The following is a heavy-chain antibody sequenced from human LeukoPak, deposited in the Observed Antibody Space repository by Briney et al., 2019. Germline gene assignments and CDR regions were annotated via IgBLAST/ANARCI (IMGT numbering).Heavy chain of an antibody. CDR2: IIPIFGTA. D-gene: IGHD3-22*01. V-gene: IGHV1-69*05. CDR1: GGTFSSYA. J-gene: IGHJ4*02. CDR3: ARSRDSSGYFFDY. Sequence: SVKVSCKASGGTFSSYAISWVRQAPGQGLEWMGGIIPIFGTANYAQKFQGRVTITTDESTSTAYMELSSLRSEDTAVYYCARSRDSSGYFFDYWGQETLVTVSS.